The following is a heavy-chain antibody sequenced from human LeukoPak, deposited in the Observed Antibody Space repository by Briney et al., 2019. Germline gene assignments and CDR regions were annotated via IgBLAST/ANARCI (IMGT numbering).Heavy chain of an antibody. CDR1: GYSISSGYY. V-gene: IGHV4-38-2*02. Sequence: SETLSLTCTVSGYSISSGYYWGWIRQSPGKGLEWIANIYHSGNTYYNPSLKSRVTISVDTSRNQFSLKLSSVTAADTAVYYCALQPARRLSWFDPWGQGTLVTVSS. CDR2: IYHSGNT. D-gene: IGHD2-2*01. CDR3: ALQPARRLSWFDP. J-gene: IGHJ5*02.